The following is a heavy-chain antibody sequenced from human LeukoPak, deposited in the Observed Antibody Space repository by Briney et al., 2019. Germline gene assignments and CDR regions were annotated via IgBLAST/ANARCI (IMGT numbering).Heavy chain of an antibody. V-gene: IGHV3-15*01. CDR1: GFTFSNAW. CDR2: IKSKTDGGTT. J-gene: IGHJ4*02. CDR3: TTLVVVAATPDHCNSDY. Sequence: PWGSLTLSCAASGFTFSNAWMSWVRQAPGKGLEWVGRIKSKTDGGTTDYAAPVKGRFTISRDDSKNTLYLQMNSLKTEDTAVYYCTTLVVVAATPDHCNSDYWGQGSLASVSS. D-gene: IGHD2-15*01.